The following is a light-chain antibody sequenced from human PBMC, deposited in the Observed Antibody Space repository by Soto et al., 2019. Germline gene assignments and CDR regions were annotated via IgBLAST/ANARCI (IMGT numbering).Light chain of an antibody. CDR1: QSVSSSY. J-gene: IGKJ2*01. CDR2: GAS. V-gene: IGKV3-20*01. CDR3: QQYGSSPPYP. Sequence: EIVLTQSPGTLSLSPGERATLSCRPSQSVSSSYLAWYQQKPGQAPKLLIYGASSRATGIPDRFSGSGSGTDFTLTISRLEPEDVAVYYCQQYGSSPPYPFGQGTKLEIK.